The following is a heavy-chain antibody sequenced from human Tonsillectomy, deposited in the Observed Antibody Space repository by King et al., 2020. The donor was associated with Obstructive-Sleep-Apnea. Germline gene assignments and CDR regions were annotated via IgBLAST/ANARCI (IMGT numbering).Heavy chain of an antibody. CDR2: IRYDGTIK. CDR1: GFTFSIYA. J-gene: IGHJ4*02. D-gene: IGHD3-10*01. V-gene: IGHV3-30*02. CDR3: AKDYSTGFGELFLFDY. Sequence: VQLVESGGGVVQPGRSLRLSCAASGFTFSIYAMHWVRQAPGKGLEWVAFIRYDGTIKYYADSVKGRFTISRDNSKNTLYLQMNSLRTEDTAVYYCAKDYSTGFGELFLFDYWGQGTLVTVSS.